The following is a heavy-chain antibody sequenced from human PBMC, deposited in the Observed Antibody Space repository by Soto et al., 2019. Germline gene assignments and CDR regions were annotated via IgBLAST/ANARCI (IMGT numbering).Heavy chain of an antibody. V-gene: IGHV3-23*01. CDR2: ISGSGGST. J-gene: IGHJ6*02. D-gene: IGHD6-13*01. CDR3: ANYTPSWYQSAFDL. Sequence: PGGSLRLSCAASGFTLSSYSMNWFRQAPGKGLEWVSAISGSGGSTYYADSVKGRFTISRDNSKNTLYLQMNSLRAEDTAVYYCANYTPSWYQSAFDLWGQGTTVTGSS. CDR1: GFTLSSYS.